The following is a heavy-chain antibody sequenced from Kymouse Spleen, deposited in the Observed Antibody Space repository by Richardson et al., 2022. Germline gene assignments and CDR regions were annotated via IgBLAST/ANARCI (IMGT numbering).Heavy chain of an antibody. V-gene: IGHV3-9*01. Sequence: EVQLVESGGGLVQPGRSLRLSCAASGFTFDDYAMHWVRQAPGKGLEWVSGISWNSGSIGYADSVKGRFTISRDNAKNSLYLQMNSLRAEDTALYYCAKDIGIAARAFDYWGQGTLVTVSS. CDR2: ISWNSGSI. CDR1: GFTFDDYA. J-gene: IGHJ4*02. CDR3: AKDIGIAARAFDY. D-gene: IGHD6-6*01.